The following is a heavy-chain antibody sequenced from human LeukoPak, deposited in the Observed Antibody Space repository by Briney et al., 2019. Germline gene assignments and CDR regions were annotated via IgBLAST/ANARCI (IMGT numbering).Heavy chain of an antibody. CDR1: GFTFSSYK. CDR3: TRLSGIQDY. CDR2: ISSSGSTI. V-gene: IGHV3-48*03. J-gene: IGHJ4*02. D-gene: IGHD3-10*01. Sequence: PGGSLRLSCAASGFTFSSYKMNWVRQAPGKGLEWLSYISSSGSTIYYADSVKGRFTISRDNAKNSLYLQMNSLKTEDTAVYYCTRLSGIQDYWGQGTLVTVSS.